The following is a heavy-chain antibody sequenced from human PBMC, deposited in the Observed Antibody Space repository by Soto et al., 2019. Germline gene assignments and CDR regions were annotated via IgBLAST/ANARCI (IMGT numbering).Heavy chain of an antibody. J-gene: IGHJ6*01. V-gene: IGHV4-61*01. CDR1: GGSVSSGSYY. D-gene: IGHD6-19*01. CDR3: ARGIGYSSGWYYYGMDV. Sequence: QVQLQESGPGLVKPSETRSLTCTVSGGSVSSGSYYWSWIRQPPGKGLEWIGYIYYSGSTNYNPSLKSRVTISVDTSKNQFSLKLSSVTAADTAVYYCARGIGYSSGWYYYGMDVW. CDR2: IYYSGST.